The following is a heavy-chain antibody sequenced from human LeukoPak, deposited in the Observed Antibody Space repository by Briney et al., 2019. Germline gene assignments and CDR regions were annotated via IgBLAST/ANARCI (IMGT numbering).Heavy chain of an antibody. J-gene: IGHJ5*02. CDR2: IYTSGST. CDR1: GGSISSYY. Sequence: SETLSFTCTVSGGSISSYYWSWIRQPARKGLEWIGRIYTSGSTNYNPSLKSRVTMSVDTSKNQFSLQLNSVTPEDTAVYYCARGRGYCSGGSCYRSSRGWFDPWGQGTLVTVSS. CDR3: ARGRGYCSGGSCYRSSRGWFDP. V-gene: IGHV4-4*07. D-gene: IGHD2-15*01.